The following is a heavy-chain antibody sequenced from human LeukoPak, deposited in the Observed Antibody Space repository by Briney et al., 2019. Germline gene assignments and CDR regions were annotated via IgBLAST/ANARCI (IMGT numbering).Heavy chain of an antibody. CDR2: IGADGGTQ. CDR1: GVAFYTFG. Sequence: GGSLRLSCTSSGVAFYTFGAHWVRQAPGKGLDWLAFIGADGGTQYYANAVKGRFSISRDNSKNTLYLQMNSLRAEDTAMYYCAKVGLTVTTILDYFDSWGQGTLVTVSS. J-gene: IGHJ4*02. V-gene: IGHV3-30*02. D-gene: IGHD4-11*01. CDR3: AKVGLTVTTILDYFDS.